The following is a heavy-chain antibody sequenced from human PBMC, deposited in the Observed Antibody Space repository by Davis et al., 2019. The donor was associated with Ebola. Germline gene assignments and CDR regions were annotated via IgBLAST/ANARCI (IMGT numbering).Heavy chain of an antibody. CDR3: ARDLYYYDSSGYYHDAFDI. J-gene: IGHJ3*02. CDR1: GFTFSSYA. Sequence: GESLKISCAASGFTFSSYAMSWVRQAPGKGLEWVSAISGSGGSTYYADSVKGRFTTSRDNSKNTLYLQMNTLRAEDTAVYYCARDLYYYDSSGYYHDAFDIWGQGTMVTVSS. V-gene: IGHV3-23*01. CDR2: ISGSGGST. D-gene: IGHD3-22*01.